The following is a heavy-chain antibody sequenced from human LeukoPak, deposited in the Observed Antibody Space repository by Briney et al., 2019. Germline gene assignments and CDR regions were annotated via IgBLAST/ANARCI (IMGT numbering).Heavy chain of an antibody. V-gene: IGHV3-23*01. Sequence: GGSLRLSCAASGFAFSSYAMSWVRQAPGKGLEWVSAISGSGGSTYYADSVKGRFTISRDNSKNTLYLQMNSLRAKDTAVYYCAKQYSSSSEDYWGQGTLVTVSS. CDR3: AKQYSSSSEDY. D-gene: IGHD6-6*01. J-gene: IGHJ4*02. CDR1: GFAFSSYA. CDR2: ISGSGGST.